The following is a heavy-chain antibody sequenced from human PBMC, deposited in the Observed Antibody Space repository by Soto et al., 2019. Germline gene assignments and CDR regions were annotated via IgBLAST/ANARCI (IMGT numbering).Heavy chain of an antibody. V-gene: IGHV3-66*01. CDR1: GFAFSSAP. CDR2: ISNRGDT. D-gene: IGHD2-15*01. J-gene: IGHJ3*02. Sequence: GGSLRHSCVAAGFAFSSAPMNWVRQAPGKGLEWVSVISNRGDTHYADSVRGRFSLSRDISDNSLHLQMNNLRVEDTAVYYCARESRYYRGGSCSITGDAYDIWGQGTMVTVSS. CDR3: ARESRYYRGGSCSITGDAYDI.